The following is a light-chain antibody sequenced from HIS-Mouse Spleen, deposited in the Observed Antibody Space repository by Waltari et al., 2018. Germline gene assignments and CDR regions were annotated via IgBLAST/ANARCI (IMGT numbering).Light chain of an antibody. CDR3: SSYTSSSTEV. Sequence: QSALTRPASVSGSPGPSITIPCPGTSSDVGGFNSVPWYQQHPGKAPKLMIYDVSNRPSGVSNRFSGSKSGNTASLTISGLQAEDEADYYCSSYTSSSTEVFGGGTKLTVL. J-gene: IGLJ2*01. CDR2: DVS. CDR1: SSDVGGFNS. V-gene: IGLV2-14*03.